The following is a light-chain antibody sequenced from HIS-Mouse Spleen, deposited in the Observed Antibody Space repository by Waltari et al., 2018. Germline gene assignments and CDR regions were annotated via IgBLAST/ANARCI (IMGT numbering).Light chain of an antibody. J-gene: IGLJ3*02. CDR2: DVS. Sequence: PGQSITISCTGTSSDVGGYNYVSWYQQHPGKAPKLMIYDVSNRPSGVSNRFSGSKSGNTASLTISGLQAEDEADYYCCSYAGSYTWVFGGGTKLTVL. CDR3: CSYAGSYTWV. CDR1: SSDVGGYNY. V-gene: IGLV2-14*03.